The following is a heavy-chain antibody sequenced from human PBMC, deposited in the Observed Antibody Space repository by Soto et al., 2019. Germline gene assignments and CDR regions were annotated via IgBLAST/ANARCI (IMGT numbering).Heavy chain of an antibody. CDR1: GGSISSGGYY. V-gene: IGHV4-31*03. Sequence: QVQLQESGPGLVKPSQTLSLTCTVSGGSISSGGYYWSWIRQHPGKGLEWIGYIYYSGSTYYNPSLKSRVTISVDTSKNQFSLKLSSVTAADTAVYYCVRYSSGWYAYYYGMDVWGQGTTVTVSS. CDR3: VRYSSGWYAYYYGMDV. J-gene: IGHJ6*02. D-gene: IGHD6-19*01. CDR2: IYYSGST.